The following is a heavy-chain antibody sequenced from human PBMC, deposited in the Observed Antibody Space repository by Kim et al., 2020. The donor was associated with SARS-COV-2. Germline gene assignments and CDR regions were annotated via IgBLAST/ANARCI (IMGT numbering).Heavy chain of an antibody. CDR1: GGSFSGYY. CDR2: INHSGST. J-gene: IGHJ6*03. V-gene: IGHV4-34*01. CDR3: ARVVYAENYYYMDV. Sequence: SETLSLTCAVYGGSFSGYYWSWIRQLPGKGLEWIGEINHSGSTNYNPSLKSRVTISVDTSKNQFSLKLSSVTAADTAVYYCARVVYAENYYYMDVWGKGTTVTVSS. D-gene: IGHD2-8*01.